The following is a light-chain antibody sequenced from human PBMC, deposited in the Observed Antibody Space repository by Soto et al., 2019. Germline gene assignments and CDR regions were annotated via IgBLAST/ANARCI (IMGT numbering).Light chain of an antibody. Sequence: DIQMTQSPSTLPASVGDRVTITCRASQSISSWLAWYQQKPGKAPKLLIYDASSLESGVPSRFSGRGSGTEFTLTISSLQPDDFATYYCQQYNSYWTFGQGTKVDIK. CDR3: QQYNSYWT. V-gene: IGKV1-5*01. CDR2: DAS. CDR1: QSISSW. J-gene: IGKJ1*01.